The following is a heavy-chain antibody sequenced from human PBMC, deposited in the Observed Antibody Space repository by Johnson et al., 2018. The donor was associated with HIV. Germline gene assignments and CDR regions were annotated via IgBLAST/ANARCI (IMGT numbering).Heavy chain of an antibody. CDR3: AVVQWLPDDVFNI. CDR2: ISYDGSNK. Sequence: QEQLVESGGGVVQPGRSLRLSCAASGFTFSSYAMHWVRQAPGKGLEWVAVISYDGSNKYYADSVKGRFTISRDNAKNSLYLQMDSLGAEDSAVYYCAVVQWLPDDVFNIWGQGTMVTVSS. J-gene: IGHJ3*02. D-gene: IGHD3-22*01. V-gene: IGHV3-30*04. CDR1: GFTFSSYA.